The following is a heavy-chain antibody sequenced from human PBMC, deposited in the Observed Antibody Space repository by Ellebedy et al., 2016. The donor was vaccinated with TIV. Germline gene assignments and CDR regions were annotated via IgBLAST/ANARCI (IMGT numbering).Heavy chain of an antibody. Sequence: GGSLRLSCAASGFTFSSYPMHWVRQAPGKGLEYVSGIPDDGRATYYADSVKGRFTISRDNSKNTLYLQMNGLRAEDTAVYYCARANNFDYWGQGTLVTVSS. CDR2: IPDDGRAT. CDR3: ARANNFDY. V-gene: IGHV3-64*02. J-gene: IGHJ4*02. CDR1: GFTFSSYP.